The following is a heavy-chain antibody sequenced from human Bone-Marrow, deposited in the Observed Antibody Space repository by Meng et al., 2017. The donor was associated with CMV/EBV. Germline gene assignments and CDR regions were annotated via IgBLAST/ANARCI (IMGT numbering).Heavy chain of an antibody. CDR2: INPNSGGT. J-gene: IGHJ6*02. Sequence: ASVKVSCKASGYIFTGYYIYWVRQAPGQGLEWMGWINPNSGGTNYAQRFQGRVTMTRDTSISTAYRELSRLRSDDTAVFFCARVIIAPRPGQDYLYYSMDVWGQGTTVTFSS. CDR3: ARVIIAPRPGQDYLYYSMDV. V-gene: IGHV1-2*02. CDR1: GYIFTGYY. D-gene: IGHD6-6*01.